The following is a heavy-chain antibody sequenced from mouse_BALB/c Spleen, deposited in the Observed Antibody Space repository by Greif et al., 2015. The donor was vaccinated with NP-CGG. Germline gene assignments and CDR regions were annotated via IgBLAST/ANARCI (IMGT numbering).Heavy chain of an antibody. D-gene: IGHD1-1*01. CDR1: GYTFTSYY. CDR3: TRRGLRYGAMDY. V-gene: IGHV1S81*02. J-gene: IGHJ4*01. Sequence: SGAELVKPGASVKLSCKASGYTFTSYYMYWVKQRPGQGLEWIGEINPSNGGTNFNEKFKSKATLTVDKSSSTAYMQLSSLTSEDSAVYYCTRRGLRYGAMDYWGQGTSVTVSS. CDR2: INPSNGGT.